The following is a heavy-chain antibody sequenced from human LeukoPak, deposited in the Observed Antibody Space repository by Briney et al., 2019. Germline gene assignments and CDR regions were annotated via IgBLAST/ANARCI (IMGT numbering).Heavy chain of an antibody. D-gene: IGHD3-3*01. J-gene: IGHJ4*02. V-gene: IGHV3-66*02. CDR3: AGAYYDFWSGYFDY. CDR1: GFTVSGNY. CDR2: IYSGGST. Sequence: GGSLRLSCAASGFTVSGNYMTWVRKAPGKGLEWVSIIYSGGSTYYADSVKGRFTISRDNSKTTLYLQMNSLRAEDTAVYYCAGAYYDFWSGYFDYWGQGTLVTVSS.